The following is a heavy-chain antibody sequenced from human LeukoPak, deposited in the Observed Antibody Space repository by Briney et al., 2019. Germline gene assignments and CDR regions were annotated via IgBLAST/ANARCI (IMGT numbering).Heavy chain of an antibody. V-gene: IGHV1-69*06. CDR2: IIPIFSTT. D-gene: IGHD2-2*02. J-gene: IGHJ4*02. Sequence: SVKVSCKASGGSFNTHGISWVRQAPGQGLEWMGRIIPIFSTTTYAQKFQGRVTITADKYTSTAYMEVSSLRSEDTAVYYCARARNYCESTTCYNHFDDWGQGTLVTVSS. CDR1: GGSFNTHG. CDR3: ARARNYCESTTCYNHFDD.